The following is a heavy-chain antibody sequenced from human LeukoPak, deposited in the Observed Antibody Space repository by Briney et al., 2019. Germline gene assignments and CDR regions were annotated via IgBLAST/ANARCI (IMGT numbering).Heavy chain of an antibody. CDR3: ARALSGSFSFDI. V-gene: IGHV3-21*01. J-gene: IGHJ3*02. Sequence: GGSLRLSCAASGFTFSSYSMNWVRQAPGKGLEWVSSISSSSSYIYYADSVKGRFTISRDNAKNSLYLQMNSMRAEDTAVYYRARALSGSFSFDIWGQGTMVTVSS. CDR2: ISSSSSYI. D-gene: IGHD1-26*01. CDR1: GFTFSSYS.